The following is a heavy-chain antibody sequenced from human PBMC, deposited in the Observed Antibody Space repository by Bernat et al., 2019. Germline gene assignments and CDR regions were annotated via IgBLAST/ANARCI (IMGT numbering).Heavy chain of an antibody. J-gene: IGHJ4*02. CDR3: AKIRAYYYGSGSHQPDY. CDR2: ISGSGGST. V-gene: IGHV3-23*04. D-gene: IGHD3-10*01. CDR1: GFTFSSYA. Sequence: VQLVESGGGLVQPGGSLRLSCAASGFTFSSYAMSWVRQAPGKGLEWVSAISGSGGSTYYADSVKGRFTISRDNSKNTLYLQMNSLRAEDTAVYYCAKIRAYYYGSGSHQPDYWGQGTLVTVSS.